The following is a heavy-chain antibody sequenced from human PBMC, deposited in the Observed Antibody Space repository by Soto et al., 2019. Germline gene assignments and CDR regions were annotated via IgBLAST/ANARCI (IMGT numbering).Heavy chain of an antibody. Sequence: QVQLVQSGAEVKKPGASVKVSCKASGYTFTGYYMHWVRQAPGQGLEWMGWINPNSGGTNYAQKFQGWVTMTRDTSISTAYMELSRLRSDDTAVYYCARGPLLLYIAVAALFFDYWGQGTLVTVSS. CDR3: ARGPLLLYIAVAALFFDY. V-gene: IGHV1-2*04. CDR2: INPNSGGT. J-gene: IGHJ4*02. D-gene: IGHD6-19*01. CDR1: GYTFTGYY.